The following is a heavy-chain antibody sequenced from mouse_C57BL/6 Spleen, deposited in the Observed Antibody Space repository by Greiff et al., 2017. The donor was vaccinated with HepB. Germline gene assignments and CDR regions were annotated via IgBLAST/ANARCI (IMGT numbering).Heavy chain of an antibody. Sequence: QVQLQQPGAELVKPGASVKLSCKASGYTFTSYWMQWVKQRPGQGLEWIGEIDPSDSYTNYNQKFKGKATLTVDTSSSTAYMQLSSLTSEDSAVYYCARFYYYGSSRRDGMDYWGQGTSVTVSS. CDR1: GYTFTSYW. CDR2: IDPSDSYT. J-gene: IGHJ4*01. V-gene: IGHV1-50*01. CDR3: ARFYYYGSSRRDGMDY. D-gene: IGHD1-1*01.